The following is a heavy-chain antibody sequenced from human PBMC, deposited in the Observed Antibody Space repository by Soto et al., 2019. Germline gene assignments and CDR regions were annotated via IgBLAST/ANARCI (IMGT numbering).Heavy chain of an antibody. J-gene: IGHJ5*02. D-gene: IGHD3-10*01. CDR1: GFTFGTTD. CDR3: VKNSGWFNT. Sequence: QLLQSGGGLVQPGGSLTLSCAASGFTFGTTDMSWVRQAPGEGLEWVSTIDGSGGITYYADPVKGRFTNSRDNSRNTVYLQMNSVRGDDTALYYCVKNSGWFNTWGQGAVVTVSS. CDR2: IDGSGGIT. V-gene: IGHV3-23*01.